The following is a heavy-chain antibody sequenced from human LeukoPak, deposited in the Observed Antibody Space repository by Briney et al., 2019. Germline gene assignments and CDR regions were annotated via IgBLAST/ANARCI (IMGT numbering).Heavy chain of an antibody. Sequence: SETLSLTCGVYGGSFSGSYWSWIRQPPGEGLEWIGENSHSGSTNYNPSLKSRVAIAVDTSKNQFSLRLSSVPAADTAVYYWAREGRPYQLLSGWFDPWGQGTLVTVSS. D-gene: IGHD2-2*01. J-gene: IGHJ5*02. CDR3: AREGRPYQLLSGWFDP. CDR1: GGSFSGSY. CDR2: NSHSGST. V-gene: IGHV4-34*01.